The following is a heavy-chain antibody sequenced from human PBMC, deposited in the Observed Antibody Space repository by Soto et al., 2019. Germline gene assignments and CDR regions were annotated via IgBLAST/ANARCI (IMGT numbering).Heavy chain of an antibody. CDR1: VFPFSRYS. D-gene: IGHD4-17*01. J-gene: IGHJ4*02. V-gene: IGHV3-48*01. CDR3: ARGRYGDYHI. Sequence: EVQLVESGGGLVQPGGSLRLSCGASVFPFSRYSMIWARHAPGKGLEWVSYISSSSSTIYYADSVKGRFTISRDNAKNSLYLQMNSLRAEDTAVYYCARGRYGDYHIWGQGTLVTVSS. CDR2: ISSSSSTI.